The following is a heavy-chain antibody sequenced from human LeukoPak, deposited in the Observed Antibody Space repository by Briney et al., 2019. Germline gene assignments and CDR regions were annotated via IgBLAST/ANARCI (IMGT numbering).Heavy chain of an antibody. CDR1: GFTFDDYA. D-gene: IGHD6-19*01. V-gene: IGHV3-9*01. Sequence: PGRSLRLSCAASGFTFDDYAMHWVRQAPGKGLEWVSGISWNGGSIGYADSVKGRFTISRDNAKNSLYLQMNSLRAEDTALYYCAKGVQWLANWFDPWGQGTLVTVSS. CDR2: ISWNGGSI. J-gene: IGHJ5*02. CDR3: AKGVQWLANWFDP.